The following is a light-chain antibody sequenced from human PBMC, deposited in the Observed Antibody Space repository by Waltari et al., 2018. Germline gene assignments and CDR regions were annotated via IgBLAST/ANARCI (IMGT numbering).Light chain of an antibody. CDR3: QQYGTSPPHT. V-gene: IGKV3-20*01. CDR1: HTIKTY. CDR2: GAS. J-gene: IGKJ2*01. Sequence: VLTQSPDSLSLPPGERVSLSCRASHTIKTYLAWYQHRPGQPPSPLIHGASSRAAGIPDRFSGSGAGTDFTLTISRLEPEDVAVYYCQQYGTSPPHTFGQGTKLEIK.